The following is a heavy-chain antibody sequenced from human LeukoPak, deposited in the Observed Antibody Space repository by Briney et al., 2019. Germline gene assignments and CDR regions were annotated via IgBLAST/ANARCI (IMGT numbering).Heavy chain of an antibody. CDR2: IYYSGST. D-gene: IGHD3-10*01. V-gene: IGHV4-39*07. Sequence: PSETLSLTCTVSGGSISSSSYYWGWIRQPPGKGLEWIGSIYYSGSTNYNPSLKSRVTISVDTSKNQFSLKLSSVTAADTAVYYCVRGADGSGSYYDFDYWGQGTLVTVSS. J-gene: IGHJ4*02. CDR1: GGSISSSSYY. CDR3: VRGADGSGSYYDFDY.